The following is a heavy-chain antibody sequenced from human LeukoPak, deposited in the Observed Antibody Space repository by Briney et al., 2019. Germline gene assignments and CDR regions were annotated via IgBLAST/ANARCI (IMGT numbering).Heavy chain of an antibody. Sequence: PGGSLRLSCAASGFTFSSYWMHWVRQAPGKGLVWVSRIKSDGRTTYYADSVKGRFTISRDDAKNTLYLQMNSLRAEDTAVYYCARAGVAVAYFYYFDYWGQGSLVTVSS. CDR2: IKSDGRTT. CDR1: GFTFSSYW. CDR3: ARAGVAVAYFYYFDY. J-gene: IGHJ4*02. V-gene: IGHV3-74*01. D-gene: IGHD6-19*01.